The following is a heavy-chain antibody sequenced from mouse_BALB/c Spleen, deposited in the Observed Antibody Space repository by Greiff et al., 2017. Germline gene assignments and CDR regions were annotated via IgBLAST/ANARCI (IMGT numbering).Heavy chain of an antibody. Sequence: LQQPGSELVRPGASVKLSCKASGYTFTSYWMHWVKQRHGQGLEWIGNIYPGSGSTNYDEKFKSKGTLTVDTSSSTAYMHLSSLTSEDSAVYYCTLWLRQGAYWGQGTLVTVSA. J-gene: IGHJ3*01. D-gene: IGHD2-2*01. CDR1: GYTFTSYW. V-gene: IGHV1S22*01. CDR3: TLWLRQGAY. CDR2: IYPGSGST.